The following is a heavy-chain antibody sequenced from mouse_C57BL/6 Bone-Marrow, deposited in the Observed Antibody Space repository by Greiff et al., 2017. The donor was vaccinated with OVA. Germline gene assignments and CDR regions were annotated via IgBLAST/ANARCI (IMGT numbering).Heavy chain of an antibody. CDR2: ISYDGSN. CDR3: ARRRVYDGYLYYAMDY. J-gene: IGHJ4*01. D-gene: IGHD2-3*01. CDR1: GYSITSGYY. Sequence: ESGPGLVKPSQSLSLTCSVTGYSITSGYYWNWIRQFPGNKLEWMGYISYDGSNNYNPSLKNRISITRDTSKNQFFLKLNSVTTEDTATYYCARRRVYDGYLYYAMDYWGQGTSVTVSS. V-gene: IGHV3-6*01.